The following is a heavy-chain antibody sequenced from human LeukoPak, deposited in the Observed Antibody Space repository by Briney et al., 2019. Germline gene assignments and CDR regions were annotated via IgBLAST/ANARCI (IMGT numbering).Heavy chain of an antibody. D-gene: IGHD2-15*01. Sequence: GGSLRLSCAASGFTFSSYAMSWVRQAPGKGLKWVSAISGSGGSTYYADSVKGRFTISRDNSKNTLYLQMNSLRAEDTAVYYCASRGSLPYNWFDPWGQGTLVTVSS. V-gene: IGHV3-23*01. J-gene: IGHJ5*02. CDR2: ISGSGGST. CDR3: ASRGSLPYNWFDP. CDR1: GFTFSSYA.